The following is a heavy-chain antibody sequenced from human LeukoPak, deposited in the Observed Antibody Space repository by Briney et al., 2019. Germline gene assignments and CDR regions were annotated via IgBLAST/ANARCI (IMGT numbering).Heavy chain of an antibody. D-gene: IGHD3-22*01. Sequence: ASVKASCKASGYTFTSYGISWVRQAPGQGLEWMGWISAYNGNTNYAQKLQGRVTMTTDTSTSTAYMELRSLRSDDTAVYYCARDSITMIVVVITGGDYWGQGTLVTVSS. CDR2: ISAYNGNT. V-gene: IGHV1-18*01. CDR1: GYTFTSYG. CDR3: ARDSITMIVVVITGGDY. J-gene: IGHJ4*02.